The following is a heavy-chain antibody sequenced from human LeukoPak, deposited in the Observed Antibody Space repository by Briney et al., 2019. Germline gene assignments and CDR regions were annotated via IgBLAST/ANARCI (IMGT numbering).Heavy chain of an antibody. CDR2: IRYDGSNK. J-gene: IGHJ4*02. Sequence: PGGSLRLSCAASGFTFSSYGMHWVRQAPGKGLEWVAFIRYDGSNKYYADSVKGRFTISRDNSKNTLYLQMISLRPEDTAVYYCAKADEMATIVVIDYWGQGTLVTVSS. CDR1: GFTFSSYG. D-gene: IGHD5-24*01. CDR3: AKADEMATIVVIDY. V-gene: IGHV3-30*02.